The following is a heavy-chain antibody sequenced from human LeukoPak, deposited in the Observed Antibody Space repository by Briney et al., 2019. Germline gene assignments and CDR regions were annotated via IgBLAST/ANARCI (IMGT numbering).Heavy chain of an antibody. CDR3: AREVAAAGNFDY. V-gene: IGHV3-48*01. D-gene: IGHD6-13*01. CDR1: GLTFSTYS. J-gene: IGHJ4*02. CDR2: ISSSSATT. Sequence: GGSLRLSCTASGLTFSTYSVNWVRQAPGRGLEWVSFISSSSATTYYADSVKGRFTISRDNAKNSLYLQMNSLRAEDTAVYYCAREVAAAGNFDYWGQGTLVTVSS.